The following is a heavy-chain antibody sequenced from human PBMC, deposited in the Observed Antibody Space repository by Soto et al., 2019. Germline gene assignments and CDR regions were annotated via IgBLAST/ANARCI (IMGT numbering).Heavy chain of an antibody. CDR1: GFTVCSYA. D-gene: IGHD2-15*01. Sequence: GSPRLCCAACGFTVCSYAMSGVRQDPGKGLEWVSTISGSGGSTYYADSVKGRFTISRDNPKNTLYLQMNSLRAEDTAVYYCAKDGCSGGSCTPDFDYYGMDVWGQGTTVTVSS. CDR2: ISGSGGST. V-gene: IGHV3-23*01. J-gene: IGHJ6*02. CDR3: AKDGCSGGSCTPDFDYYGMDV.